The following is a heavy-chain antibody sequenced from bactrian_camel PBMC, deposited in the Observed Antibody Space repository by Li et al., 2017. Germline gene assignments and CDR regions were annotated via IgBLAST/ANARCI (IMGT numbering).Heavy chain of an antibody. J-gene: IGHJ4*01. Sequence: VQLVESGGGSVQFGGSLRLSCSASGFTSSSNCIGWFREAPGMQREGLASIYTGGNKTYYADSVKGRFTITQDIAQGTIYLQMNNLEPSDSAMYYCAADQDYCYLGYDYKIWGQVTQVTVS. V-gene: IGHV3S1*01. CDR1: GFTSSSNC. CDR3: AADQDYCYLGYDYKI. CDR2: IYTGGNKT. D-gene: IGHD1*01.